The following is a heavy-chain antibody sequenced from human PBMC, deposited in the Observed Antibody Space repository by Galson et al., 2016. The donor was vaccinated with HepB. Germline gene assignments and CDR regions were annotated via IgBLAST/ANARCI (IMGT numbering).Heavy chain of an antibody. CDR3: ARDGHDYGLDYFDY. D-gene: IGHD4-17*01. Sequence: TLSLTCTVSGDSISDGGYYWNWIRQHPGKGLEWIGYIYYSGRTDYNPSLKSRIAISVDTSKNQFSLKLRSVTVADTAVYYCARDGHDYGLDYFDYWGQGILVTVSS. CDR1: GDSISDGGYY. J-gene: IGHJ4*02. V-gene: IGHV4-31*03. CDR2: IYYSGRT.